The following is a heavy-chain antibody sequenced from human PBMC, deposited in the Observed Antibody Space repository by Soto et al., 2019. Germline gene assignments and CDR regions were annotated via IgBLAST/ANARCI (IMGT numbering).Heavy chain of an antibody. CDR2: ISNSGGST. CDR3: AKDNVAVAAPFDY. D-gene: IGHD6-19*01. Sequence: EVQLLESGGDLVQPGGSLRLSCAASGFTFSTYAMSWVRQAPGKGLEWVSGISNSGGSTYYTDSVKGRFTISRDNSKNPLYLQMNNLRAEDTAVYYCAKDNVAVAAPFDYWGQGTLVTVSS. J-gene: IGHJ4*02. V-gene: IGHV3-23*01. CDR1: GFTFSTYA.